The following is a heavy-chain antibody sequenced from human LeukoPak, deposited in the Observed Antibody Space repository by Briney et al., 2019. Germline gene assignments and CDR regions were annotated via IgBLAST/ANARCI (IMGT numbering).Heavy chain of an antibody. Sequence: ASVKVSCKASGYTFTGYYMHWVRQAPGQGLEWMGRINPNSGGTNYAQKFQGRVTMTRDTSISTAYMELSRLRSDDTAVYYCARDSSGWGYYYMDVWGKGTTVTVSS. CDR2: INPNSGGT. J-gene: IGHJ6*03. CDR1: GYTFTGYY. V-gene: IGHV1-2*06. CDR3: ARDSSGWGYYYMDV. D-gene: IGHD6-19*01.